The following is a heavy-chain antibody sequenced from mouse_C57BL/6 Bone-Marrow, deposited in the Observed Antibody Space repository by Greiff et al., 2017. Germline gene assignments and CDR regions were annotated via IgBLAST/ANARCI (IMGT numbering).Heavy chain of an antibody. CDR1: GYTFTTYP. CDR2: FHPYNDDT. J-gene: IGHJ2*01. D-gene: IGHD1-1*02. V-gene: IGHV1-47*01. Sequence: VKLMASGAELVKPGASVKMSCKASGYTFTTYPIEWMKQNHGKSLEWIGNFHPYNDDTKYNEKFKGKATLTVEKSSSTVYLELSRLTSDDSAVYYCARGGNNGGYYFDYWGKGTTLTVAS. CDR3: ARGGNNGGYYFDY.